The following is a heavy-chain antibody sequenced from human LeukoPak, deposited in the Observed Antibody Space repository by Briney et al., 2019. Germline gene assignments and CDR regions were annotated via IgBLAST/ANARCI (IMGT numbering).Heavy chain of an antibody. CDR3: ASGQLWAGLFDY. CDR2: IKSKTDGGTT. Sequence: GGSLRLSCAASGFTLSNAWVSWLRQAPGKGLEWFGRIKSKTDGGTTDFAAPVKGRFTISRDDSKNTLSLQMNSLKTEDTAVYYCASGQLWAGLFDYWGQGTLVTVSS. J-gene: IGHJ4*02. V-gene: IGHV3-15*01. CDR1: GFTLSNAW. D-gene: IGHD3-16*01.